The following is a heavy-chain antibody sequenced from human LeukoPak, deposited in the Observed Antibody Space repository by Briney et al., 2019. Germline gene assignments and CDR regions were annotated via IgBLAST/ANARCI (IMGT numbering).Heavy chain of an antibody. V-gene: IGHV1-18*01. Sequence: ASVKVSCKASGYTFSSNDISWVRQAPGQGLEWMGWISTYNGNTNYAQKFQDRVTMTRDTSTNTAYMELRSLRSDDTAVYYCARSGQWLYFDYWGQGTLVTVSS. CDR3: ARSGQWLYFDY. D-gene: IGHD6-19*01. J-gene: IGHJ4*02. CDR1: GYTFSSND. CDR2: ISTYNGNT.